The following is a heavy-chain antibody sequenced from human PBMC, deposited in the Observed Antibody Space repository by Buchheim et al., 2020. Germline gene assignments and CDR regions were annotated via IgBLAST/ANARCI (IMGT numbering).Heavy chain of an antibody. CDR2: ISHDGNNK. CDR1: EFIFSDYA. J-gene: IGHJ2*01. CDR3: ARAPRERDSAYWYFDL. V-gene: IGHV3-30-3*01. D-gene: IGHD2-21*01. Sequence: QVQLVESGGGVVQPGRSLRLSCAASEFIFSDYAMHWVRQAPGKGLEWVAVISHDGNNKQYADSVKGRFTISRDNSKNILYLQLNSLRGEDTALYFCARAPRERDSAYWYFDLWGRGTL.